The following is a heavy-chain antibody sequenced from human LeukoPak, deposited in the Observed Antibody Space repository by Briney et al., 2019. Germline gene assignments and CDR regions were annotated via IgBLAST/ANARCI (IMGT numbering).Heavy chain of an antibody. V-gene: IGHV5-51*01. Sequence: PGGSLRLSCKGSGYSFTSYRIGWVRQMPGKGLEWMGIIHPGDSDTRYSPSFQGQVTISADKSISTAYLQWSSLKASDTAMYYCARRGRPSGSATGTDFDYWGQGTLVTVSS. J-gene: IGHJ4*02. D-gene: IGHD1-26*01. CDR2: IHPGDSDT. CDR3: ARRGRPSGSATGTDFDY. CDR1: GYSFTSYR.